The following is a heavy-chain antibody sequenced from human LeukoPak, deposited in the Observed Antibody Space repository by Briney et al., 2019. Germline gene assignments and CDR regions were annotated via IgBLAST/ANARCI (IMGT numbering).Heavy chain of an antibody. CDR1: GGTFSSYA. Sequence: GASVKVSCKASGGTFSSYAISWVRQAPGQGLEWMGRIIPILGIANYAQKFQGRVTITADKSTSTAYMELSSLRSEDTAVYYCARGYSSSTFDYWGQGTLVTVSS. CDR3: ARGYSSSTFDY. CDR2: IIPILGIA. V-gene: IGHV1-69*04. D-gene: IGHD6-6*01. J-gene: IGHJ4*02.